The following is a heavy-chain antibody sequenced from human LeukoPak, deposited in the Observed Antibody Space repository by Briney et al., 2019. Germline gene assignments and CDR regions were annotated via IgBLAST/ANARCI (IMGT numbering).Heavy chain of an antibody. J-gene: IGHJ4*02. CDR2: ISWNSGSI. CDR3: AKGVLSGYDQGIFDF. D-gene: IGHD5-12*01. V-gene: IGHV3-9*01. Sequence: GGSLRLSCAASGFTFDDYAMHWVRQAPGKGLEWVPGISWNSGSIGYADSVKGRFTISRDNAKNSLYLQMNSLRPEDTALYYGAKGVLSGYDQGIFDFWGQGTLVTVSS. CDR1: GFTFDDYA.